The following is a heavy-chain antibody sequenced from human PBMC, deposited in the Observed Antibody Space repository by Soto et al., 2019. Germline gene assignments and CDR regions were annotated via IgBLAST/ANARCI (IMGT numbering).Heavy chain of an antibody. CDR1: GGALSSSG. CDR3: ARSRPQGSDLPGVIPWDALDV. Sequence: QVQLVQSGAEMKKPGSSERVSCKASGGALSSSGITWVRQAPGQGLEWVAGVIPIFGTTKNAPKFQGRVTVSADESTSTAYMEFSSLTSEDTAVYFCARSRPQGSDLPGVIPWDALDVWGQGTLVTVSS. J-gene: IGHJ3*01. CDR2: VIPIFGTT. V-gene: IGHV1-69*01. D-gene: IGHD2-21*01.